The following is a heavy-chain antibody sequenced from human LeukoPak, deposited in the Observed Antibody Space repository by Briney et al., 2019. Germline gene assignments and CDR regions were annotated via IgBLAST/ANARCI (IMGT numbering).Heavy chain of an antibody. CDR2: IYYHENT. J-gene: IGHJ6*03. CDR3: ARGDCSGSICYSPMDV. CDR1: GGSISSSSDY. Sequence: SETLSLTCTVSGGSISSSSDYWGWIRQAPGKGLEWIGSIYYHENTYYNSSLKSRVTISVDTSKNQFSLKVSSVTAADTAVYYCARGDCSGSICYSPMDVWGTGTTVTVSS. D-gene: IGHD2-21*01. V-gene: IGHV4-39*01.